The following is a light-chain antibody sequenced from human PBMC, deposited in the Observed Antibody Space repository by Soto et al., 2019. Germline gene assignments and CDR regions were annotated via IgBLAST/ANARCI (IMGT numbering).Light chain of an antibody. CDR1: SIGSKS. V-gene: IGLV3-21*04. CDR2: YDS. Sequence: SYELTQPPSVSLAPGQTASITCGGNSIGSKSVHWYQQKPGQAPIVVIYYDSDRPSGIPERFAGSNSGNTATLTISRVEAGDGADYYCQVWDSSSDHVIFGGGTQLSVL. CDR3: QVWDSSSDHVI. J-gene: IGLJ2*01.